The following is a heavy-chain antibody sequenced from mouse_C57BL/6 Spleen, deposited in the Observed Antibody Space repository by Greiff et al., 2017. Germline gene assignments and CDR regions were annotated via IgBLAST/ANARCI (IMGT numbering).Heavy chain of an antibody. J-gene: IGHJ1*03. CDR2: ISSGGGNT. Sequence: EVQGVESGGGLVKPGGSLKLSCAASGFTFSSYTMSWVRQTPEKRLEWVATISSGGGNTYYPASVKGRFTISRDNAKNTLYLQMSSLRSEDTALYYCARPYYGSGYFDVWGTGTTVTVSS. D-gene: IGHD1-1*01. CDR1: GFTFSSYT. V-gene: IGHV5-9*01. CDR3: ARPYYGSGYFDV.